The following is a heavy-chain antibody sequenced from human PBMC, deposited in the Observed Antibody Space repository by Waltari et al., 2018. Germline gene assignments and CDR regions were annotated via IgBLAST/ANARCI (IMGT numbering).Heavy chain of an antibody. CDR1: GFTFSSYG. V-gene: IGHV3-30*18. D-gene: IGHD6-13*01. CDR2: IWYDGSNK. J-gene: IGHJ3*02. Sequence: QVQLVESGGGVVQPGRSLRLSCAASGFTFSSYGMHWVRQAPGKGLEWVAVIWYDGSNKYYADSVKGRFTISRDNSKNTLYLQMNSLRAEDTAMYYCAKESHPAAGHDAFDIWGQGTMVTVSS. CDR3: AKESHPAAGHDAFDI.